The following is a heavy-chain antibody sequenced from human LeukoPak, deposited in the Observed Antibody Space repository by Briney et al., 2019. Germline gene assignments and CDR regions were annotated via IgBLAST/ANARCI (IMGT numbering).Heavy chain of an antibody. J-gene: IGHJ5*02. Sequence: GGSLRLSCAASGFTFSSHTMIWVRQAPGKGLEWVSFITSSSNYIYYADSVKGRFTVSRDNAKNPLYLQMNSLRAEDTAVYYCARDFGSYYSDSSGYDTWGQGTLVTVSS. CDR1: GFTFSSHT. D-gene: IGHD3-22*01. V-gene: IGHV3-21*01. CDR3: ARDFGSYYSDSSGYDT. CDR2: ITSSSNYI.